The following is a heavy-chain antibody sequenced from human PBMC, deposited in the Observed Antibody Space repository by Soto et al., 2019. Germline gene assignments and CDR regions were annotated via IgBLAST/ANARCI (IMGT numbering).Heavy chain of an antibody. CDR2: IWYDGSNK. CDR3: AREAGTPTRNYYYYGMDV. J-gene: IGHJ6*02. Sequence: GGSLRLSCAASGFTFSSYGMHWVRQAPGKGLEWVAVIWYDGSNKYYADSVKGRFTISRDNSKNTLYLQMNSLRAEDTAVYYCAREAGTPTRNYYYYGMDVWGQGTTVTVSS. CDR1: GFTFSSYG. V-gene: IGHV3-33*01. D-gene: IGHD5-12*01.